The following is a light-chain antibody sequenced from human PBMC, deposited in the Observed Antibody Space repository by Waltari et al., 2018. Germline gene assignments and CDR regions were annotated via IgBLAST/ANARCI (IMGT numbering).Light chain of an antibody. CDR1: IRNVGSSNS. V-gene: IGLV2-23*03. J-gene: IGLJ2*01. CDR2: EGN. Sequence: QSALTQPAPVNGSLGQSITDPCTRLIRNVGSSNSDSWYQKRPGKAPKLLSSEGNRRRSGVSNRFSGSKSDNAASLTLSRLQAEDEADYYCCSNVGSSVFFGGGTKLTVL. CDR3: CSNVGSSVF.